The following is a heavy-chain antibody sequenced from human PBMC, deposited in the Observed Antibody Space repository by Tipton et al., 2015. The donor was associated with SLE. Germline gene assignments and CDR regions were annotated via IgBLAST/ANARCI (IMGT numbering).Heavy chain of an antibody. Sequence: LRLSCTVPDGSIRSTNYYWGWIRQPPGKGLEWIGEINHSGSTNYNPSLKSRVTISVDTSKNQFSLKLSSVTAADTAVYYCARRFLEWFGYGMDVWGQGTTVTVSS. CDR3: ARRFLEWFGYGMDV. V-gene: IGHV4-39*07. D-gene: IGHD3-3*01. J-gene: IGHJ6*02. CDR2: INHSGST. CDR1: DGSIRSTNYY.